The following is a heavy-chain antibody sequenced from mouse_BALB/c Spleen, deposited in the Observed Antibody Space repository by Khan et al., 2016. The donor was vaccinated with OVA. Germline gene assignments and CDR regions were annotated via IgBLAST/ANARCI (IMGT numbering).Heavy chain of an antibody. CDR2: ICSGDST. J-gene: IGHJ3*01. V-gene: IGHV5-6-5*01. CDR3: ERVYWFAY. Sequence: EVELVESGGGLVKPGGSLKLSCAASGFTFSNYSMSWVRQSPEQRLEWVASICSGDSTYYLDSVKGRITILRDNARYIPYLLMSSLRSADTAMYYCERVYWFAYWGQGTMVTVSA. CDR1: GFTFSNYS.